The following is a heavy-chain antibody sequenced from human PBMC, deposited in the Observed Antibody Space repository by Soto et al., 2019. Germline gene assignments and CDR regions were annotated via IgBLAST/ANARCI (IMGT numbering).Heavy chain of an antibody. Sequence: GASVKVSCKASGYILTNYDVNWVRQAAGQGLEWLGWMNPNNGHTGYAEKFQGRVSMNRNTSISTAYMELSNLRSEDTAVYYCARGLSVTANYYFYYMDVWGKGTTVTVSS. CDR1: GYILTNYD. D-gene: IGHD4-4*01. J-gene: IGHJ6*03. V-gene: IGHV1-8*01. CDR3: ARGLSVTANYYFYYMDV. CDR2: MNPNNGHT.